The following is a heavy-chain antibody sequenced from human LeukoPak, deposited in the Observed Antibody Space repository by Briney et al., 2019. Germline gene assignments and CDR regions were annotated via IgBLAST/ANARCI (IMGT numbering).Heavy chain of an antibody. D-gene: IGHD5-18*01. J-gene: IGHJ4*02. CDR2: ISAYNGNT. V-gene: IGHV1-18*04. CDR3: ARDRTGIQLWPPLDY. CDR1: GYTFTSYG. Sequence: GASVKVSCKASGYTFTSYGISWVQQAPGQGLEWMGWISAYNGNTNYAQKLQGRVTMTTDTSTSTAYMELRSLRSDDTAVYYCARDRTGIQLWPPLDYWGQGTLVTVSS.